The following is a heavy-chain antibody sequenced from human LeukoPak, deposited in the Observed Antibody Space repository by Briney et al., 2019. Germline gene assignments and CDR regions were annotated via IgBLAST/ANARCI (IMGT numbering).Heavy chain of an antibody. CDR1: GFTFSSYA. D-gene: IGHD3-22*01. CDR2: ISGSGGST. V-gene: IGHV3-23*01. Sequence: GGSLRLSCAASGFTFSSYAMSWVRQAPGKGLEWVSAISGSGGSTYYADSVKGRFTISRDNYKNTLYLQMNSLRAEDTAVYYCAKVSSYDSSGYDAFDIWGQGTMVTVSS. J-gene: IGHJ3*02. CDR3: AKVSSYDSSGYDAFDI.